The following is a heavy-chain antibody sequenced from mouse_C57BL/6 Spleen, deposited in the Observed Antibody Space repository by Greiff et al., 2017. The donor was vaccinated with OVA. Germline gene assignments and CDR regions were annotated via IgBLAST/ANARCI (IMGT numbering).Heavy chain of an antibody. CDR2: IYPGDGDT. D-gene: IGHD1-1*01. J-gene: IGHJ3*01. Sequence: QVHVKQSGAELVKPGASVKISCKASGYAFSSYWMNWVKQRPGKGLEWIGQIYPGDGDTNYNGKFKGKATLTADKSSSTAYMQLSSLTSEDSAVYFCARTSDYYGSSYGFAYWGQGTLVTVSA. V-gene: IGHV1-80*01. CDR3: ARTSDYYGSSYGFAY. CDR1: GYAFSSYW.